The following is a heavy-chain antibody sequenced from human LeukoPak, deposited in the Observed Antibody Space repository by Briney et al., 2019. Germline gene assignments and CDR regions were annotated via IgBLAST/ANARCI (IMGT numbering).Heavy chain of an antibody. V-gene: IGHV3-43*02. CDR3: AKGVRSGTYYNCFDP. D-gene: IGHD1-26*01. CDR2: ISGDGDST. J-gene: IGHJ5*02. Sequence: GGSLRLSCVASGFTLDDYALHWVRQAPGKGLEWISLISGDGDSTYYADSVKGRFTISRDNSKNSLYLQMSSLRAEDTALYYCAKGVRSGTYYNCFDPWGQGTLVTVSS. CDR1: GFTLDDYA.